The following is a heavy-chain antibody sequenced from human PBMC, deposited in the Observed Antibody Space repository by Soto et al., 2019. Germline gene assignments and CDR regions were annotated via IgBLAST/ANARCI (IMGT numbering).Heavy chain of an antibody. CDR3: ARGIQLWLRRINNGYSG. D-gene: IGHD5-18*01. J-gene: IGHJ4*02. Sequence: QVQRVQSGAEVKKPESSVKVSCKAPGGTFSTYAISWVRQAPGQGLEWMGGIIPMFGTANYAQRFQDRVTITADESTNTVYMELSSLRSEDTAVYFCARGIQLWLRRINNGYSGWGQGTLVTVSS. V-gene: IGHV1-69*12. CDR2: IIPMFGTA. CDR1: GGTFSTYA.